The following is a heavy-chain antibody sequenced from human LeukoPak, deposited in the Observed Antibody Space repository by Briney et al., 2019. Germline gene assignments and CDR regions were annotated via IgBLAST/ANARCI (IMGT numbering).Heavy chain of an antibody. CDR1: GFTFSSYW. CDR3: ARGSGFYYYYYYMDV. V-gene: IGHV3-74*01. Sequence: GGSLRLSXAASGFTFSSYWMHWVRQAPGKGLVWVSRINSDGSSTSYADSVKGRFTISRDNAKNTLYLQMNSLRAEDTAVYYCARGSGFYYYYYYMDVWGKGTTVTVSS. J-gene: IGHJ6*03. D-gene: IGHD6-19*01. CDR2: INSDGSST.